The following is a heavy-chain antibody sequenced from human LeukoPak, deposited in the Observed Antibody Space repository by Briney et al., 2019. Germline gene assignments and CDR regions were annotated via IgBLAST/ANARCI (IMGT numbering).Heavy chain of an antibody. D-gene: IGHD4-17*01. Sequence: GGSLRLSCAASGFTLSTYDMHWVRQGPGEGLEWVATVGTSGHTFYPDSVKGQFTISRENARNSVYLQMNSLRAGDTAVYYCVRSFYGDHPYWGQGTLVTVSS. J-gene: IGHJ4*02. CDR2: VGTSGHT. V-gene: IGHV3-13*01. CDR1: GFTLSTYD. CDR3: VRSFYGDHPY.